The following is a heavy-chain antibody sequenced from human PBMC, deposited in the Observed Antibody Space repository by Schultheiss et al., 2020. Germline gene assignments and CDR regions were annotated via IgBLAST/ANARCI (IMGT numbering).Heavy chain of an antibody. V-gene: IGHV3-11*01. CDR1: GFTFSDYY. J-gene: IGHJ6*03. CDR2: ISSSGSTI. CDR3: ARMLAYGSGPYYYYYYMDV. Sequence: GGSLRLSCAASGFTFSDYYMSWIRQAPGKGLEWVSYISSSGSTIYYADSVKGRFTISRDNAKNSLYLQMNSLRAEDTAVYYCARMLAYGSGPYYYYYYMDVWGKGTTVTGYS. D-gene: IGHD3-10*01.